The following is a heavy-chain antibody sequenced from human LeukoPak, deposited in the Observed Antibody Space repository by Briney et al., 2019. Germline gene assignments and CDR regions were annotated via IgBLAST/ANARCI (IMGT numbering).Heavy chain of an antibody. D-gene: IGHD1-14*01. CDR1: GYTFTSYW. V-gene: IGHV5-51*01. Sequence: GESLKISCKGFGYTFTSYWIGWVRQMPGKGLEWMGIIYPGDSDTRYSPAFQGQVTTSADTSISPAYLQWRSLEASDTAIYYCARGGVDNRCFDYWGQGSLVTVSS. CDR2: IYPGDSDT. CDR3: ARGGVDNRCFDY. J-gene: IGHJ4*02.